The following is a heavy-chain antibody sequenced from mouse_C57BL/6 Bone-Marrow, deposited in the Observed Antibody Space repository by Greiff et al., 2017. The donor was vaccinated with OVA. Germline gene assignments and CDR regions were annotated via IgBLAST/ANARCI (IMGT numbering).Heavy chain of an antibody. Sequence: QVQLQQSGAELARPGASVQLSCKASGYTFTSYGISWVKQRTGQGLEWIGEIYPRSGNTYYNEKFKGTATLTADKSSSTAYMELRSLTSEDSAGYFCAGLYYGRSFDYWGQGTTLTVSS. CDR3: AGLYYGRSFDY. CDR2: IYPRSGNT. V-gene: IGHV1-81*01. D-gene: IGHD1-1*01. J-gene: IGHJ2*01. CDR1: GYTFTSYG.